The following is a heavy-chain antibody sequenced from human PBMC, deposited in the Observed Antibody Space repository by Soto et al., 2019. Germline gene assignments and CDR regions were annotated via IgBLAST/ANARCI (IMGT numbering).Heavy chain of an antibody. J-gene: IGHJ6*02. CDR3: ARDGRLLEWPKPYYYGMDV. CDR1: GFTFSSYA. Sequence: GGSLRLSCAASGFTFSSYAMHWVRQAPGKGLEWVAVISYDGSNKYYADSVKGRFTISRDNSKNTLYLQMNSLRAEDTAVYYCARDGRLLEWPKPYYYGMDVWGQGTTVTVSS. D-gene: IGHD3-3*01. CDR2: ISYDGSNK. V-gene: IGHV3-30-3*01.